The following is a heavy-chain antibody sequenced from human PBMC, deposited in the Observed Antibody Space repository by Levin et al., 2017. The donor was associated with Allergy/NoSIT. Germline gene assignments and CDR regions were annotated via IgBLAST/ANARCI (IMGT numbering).Heavy chain of an antibody. V-gene: IGHV5-51*01. J-gene: IGHJ6*03. Sequence: GGSLRLSCQGSGYSFTSYWIGWVRQMPGKGLEWMGIIYPGDSDTRYSPSFQSQVTISADKSISTAYLQWSSLKASDTAIYYCARRGTRDYYYYMDVWGKGTTVTVSS. D-gene: IGHD1-1*01. CDR2: IYPGDSDT. CDR1: GYSFTSYW. CDR3: ARRGTRDYYYYMDV.